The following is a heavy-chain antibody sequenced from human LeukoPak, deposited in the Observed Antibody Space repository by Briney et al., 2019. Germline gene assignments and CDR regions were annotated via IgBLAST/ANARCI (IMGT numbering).Heavy chain of an antibody. CDR1: GFTFSSYW. Sequence: GGSLRLSCAASGFTFSSYWMSWFRQAPGKGLEWVGFIKSKAYGGTTEYAASVKGRFTISRDDSKSIAYLQMNSLKTEDTAVYYCTRKELLWFGENYFDYWGQGTLVTVSS. CDR3: TRKELLWFGENYFDY. D-gene: IGHD3-10*01. V-gene: IGHV3-49*03. J-gene: IGHJ4*02. CDR2: IKSKAYGGTT.